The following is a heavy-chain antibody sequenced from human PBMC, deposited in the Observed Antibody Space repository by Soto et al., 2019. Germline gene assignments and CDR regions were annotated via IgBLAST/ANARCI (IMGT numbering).Heavy chain of an antibody. CDR2: IYYSGST. Sequence: TLSLTCTVSGGSISSGGYYWSWIRQHPGKGLEWIGYIYYSGSTYYNPSLKSRVTISVDTSKNQFSLKLSSVTAADTAVYYCARLGQQDRLNYYDSSGYYYVGYWGQGTLVTVSS. CDR3: ARLGQQDRLNYYDSSGYYYVGY. CDR1: GGSISSGGYY. J-gene: IGHJ4*02. D-gene: IGHD3-22*01. V-gene: IGHV4-31*03.